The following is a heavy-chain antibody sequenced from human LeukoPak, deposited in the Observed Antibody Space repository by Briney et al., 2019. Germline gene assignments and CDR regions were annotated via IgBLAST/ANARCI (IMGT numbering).Heavy chain of an antibody. CDR1: GGSISSYY. CDR2: INHSGST. V-gene: IGHV4-34*01. J-gene: IGHJ4*02. D-gene: IGHD6-13*01. Sequence: KPSETLSLTCTVSGGSISSYYWSWIRQPPGKGLEWIGEINHSGSTNYNPSLKSRVTISVDTSKNQFSLKLSSVTAADTAVYYCARGRPAAAGIRHFDYWGQGTLVTVSS. CDR3: ARGRPAAAGIRHFDY.